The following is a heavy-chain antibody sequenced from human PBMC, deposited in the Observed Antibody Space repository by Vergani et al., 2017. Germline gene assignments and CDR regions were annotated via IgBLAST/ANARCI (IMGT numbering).Heavy chain of an antibody. J-gene: IGHJ3*02. V-gene: IGHV3-53*01. CDR1: GFTVSSNY. CDR2: IYSGGST. D-gene: IGHD3-10*01. CDR3: ARDHKGGSDRAFDI. Sequence: EVQLVESGGVVVQPGGSLRLSCAASGFTVSSNYMSWVRQAPGKGLEWVSVIYSGGSTYYADSVKGRFTISRDNSKNTVYLQMNSLRAEDTAVYYCARDHKGGSDRAFDIWGQGTMVTVSS.